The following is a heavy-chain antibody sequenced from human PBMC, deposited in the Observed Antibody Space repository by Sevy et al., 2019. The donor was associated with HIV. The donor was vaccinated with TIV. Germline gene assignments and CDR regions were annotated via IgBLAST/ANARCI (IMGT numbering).Heavy chain of an antibody. J-gene: IGHJ4*02. CDR2: ISYDGSNK. CDR3: AKTNGDYTHFDY. V-gene: IGHV3-30*18. CDR1: GFTFSNYG. Sequence: GGSLRLSCAASGFTFSNYGMHWVRQAPGKGLEWVAVISYDGSNKYYADSVKGRFTISRDNSKNTLYLQMNSLRAEDTAVYYCAKTNGDYTHFDYWGQGTLVTVSS. D-gene: IGHD4-17*01.